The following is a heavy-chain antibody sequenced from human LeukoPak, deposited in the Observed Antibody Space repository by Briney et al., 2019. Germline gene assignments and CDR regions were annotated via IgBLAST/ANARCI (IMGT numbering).Heavy chain of an antibody. CDR2: IIPIFGTA. CDR1: GGTFSSYA. D-gene: IGHD3-3*01. J-gene: IGHJ5*02. Sequence: ASVKVSCKASGGTFSSYAISWVRQAPGQGLEWMGGIIPIFGTANYAQKFQGRVTITADESTSTAYMELSSLRSEDTAVYYCARDLPDDNYDFWSGYYTRGGWFDPWGQGTLVTVSS. V-gene: IGHV1-69*13. CDR3: ARDLPDDNYDFWSGYYTRGGWFDP.